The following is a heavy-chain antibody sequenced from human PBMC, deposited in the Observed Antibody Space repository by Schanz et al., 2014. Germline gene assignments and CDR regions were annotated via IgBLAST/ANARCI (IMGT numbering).Heavy chain of an antibody. J-gene: IGHJ2*01. CDR3: ARAGQDFEYSSLSPIWYFDL. CDR2: IHSTGGTT. V-gene: IGHV1-46*01. Sequence: QVQWVQSGADVKKPGTAVKVSCKASEYTFTRHYMHWVRQAPGQGLEWMGIIHSTGGTTSHAQKFQGRVTMTRDTSISTAYMELSRLRSDDTAVYYCARAGQDFEYSSLSPIWYFDLWGRGTLVTVSS. D-gene: IGHD6-6*01. CDR1: EYTFTRHY.